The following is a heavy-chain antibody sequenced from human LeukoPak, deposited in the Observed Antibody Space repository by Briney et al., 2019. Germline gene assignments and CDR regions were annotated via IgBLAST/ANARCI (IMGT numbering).Heavy chain of an antibody. Sequence: SETLSLTCTVSGGSISSSSYYWGWIRQPPGKGLEWIGSIYYSGSTYYNPSLKSRVTISVDTSKNQFSLKLSSVTAADTAVYYCARDYGSGSFDYWGQGTLVTVSS. CDR3: ARDYGSGSFDY. CDR2: IYYSGST. J-gene: IGHJ4*02. CDR1: GGSISSSSYY. V-gene: IGHV4-39*01. D-gene: IGHD3-10*01.